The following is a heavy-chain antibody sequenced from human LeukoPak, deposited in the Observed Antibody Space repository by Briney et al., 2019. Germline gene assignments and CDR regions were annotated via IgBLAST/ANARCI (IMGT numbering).Heavy chain of an antibody. J-gene: IGHJ4*02. CDR1: GFTFSSYA. CDR2: ISGSGGST. V-gene: IGHV3-23*01. CDR3: ARDIVVVVAAIGRPYYFDY. D-gene: IGHD2-15*01. Sequence: GGSLRLSCAASGFTFSSYAMSWVRQAPGKGLEWVSAISGSGGSTYYADSVKGRFTISRDNSKNTLYLQMNSLRAEDTAVYYCARDIVVVVAAIGRPYYFDYWGQGTLVTVSS.